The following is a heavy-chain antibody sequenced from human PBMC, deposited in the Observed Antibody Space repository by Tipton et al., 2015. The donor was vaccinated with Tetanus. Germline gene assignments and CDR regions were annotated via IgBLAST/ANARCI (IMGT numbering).Heavy chain of an antibody. CDR1: RGSIGSYC. CDR2: IKNKPNSYTT. CDR3: ARVGKQLWATSRKNYWFFDL. V-gene: IGHV3-72*01. Sequence: SLRLSCTISRGSIGSYCWSWIRQAPGKGLEWVGRIKNKPNSYTTEYAASVEGRFTISRDDSKNSTYLQMTNLKNDDTAVYYCARVGKQLWATSRKNYWFFDLWGRGTLVAVSS. J-gene: IGHJ2*01. D-gene: IGHD1-1*01.